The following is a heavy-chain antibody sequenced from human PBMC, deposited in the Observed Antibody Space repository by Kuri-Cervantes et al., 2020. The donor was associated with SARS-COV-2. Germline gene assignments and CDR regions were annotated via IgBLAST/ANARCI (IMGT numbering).Heavy chain of an antibody. CDR3: ARDRRESGYFLYYYYYIDV. CDR1: GFTFSSYS. D-gene: IGHD3-3*01. CDR2: ISSSSSYI. Sequence: GESLKISCAASGFTFSSYSMNWVRQAPGKGLEWVSSISSSSSYIYYADSVKGRFTISRDNAKNSLYLQMNRLRAEDTAVYYCARDRRESGYFLYYYYYIDVWGQGTTVTVSS. V-gene: IGHV3-21*04. J-gene: IGHJ6*02.